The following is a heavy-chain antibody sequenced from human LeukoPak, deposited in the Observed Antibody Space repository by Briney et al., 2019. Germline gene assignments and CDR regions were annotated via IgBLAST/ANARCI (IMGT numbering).Heavy chain of an antibody. D-gene: IGHD3-3*01. Sequence: GGSLRLSCAAPGFTVSSNYMSWVRQAPGKGLEWVSVIYSGGSTYYADSVKGRFTISRDNSKNTLYLQMNSLRAEDTAVYYCARTITYYDFWSGYYPYYMDVWGKGTTVTVSS. CDR1: GFTVSSNY. CDR3: ARTITYYDFWSGYYPYYMDV. J-gene: IGHJ6*03. V-gene: IGHV3-53*01. CDR2: IYSGGST.